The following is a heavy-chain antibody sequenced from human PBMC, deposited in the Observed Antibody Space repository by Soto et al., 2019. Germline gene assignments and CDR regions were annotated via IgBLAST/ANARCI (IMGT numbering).Heavy chain of an antibody. J-gene: IGHJ2*01. Sequence: SETLSLTYTVSGGSISSYYWSWIRQPPGKGLEWIGYIYYSGSTNYNPSLKSRVTISVDTSKNQFSLKLSSVTAADTAVYYCARENSPYWYFDLWGRGTLVTVSS. D-gene: IGHD1-7*01. CDR2: IYYSGST. V-gene: IGHV4-59*01. CDR1: GGSISSYY. CDR3: ARENSPYWYFDL.